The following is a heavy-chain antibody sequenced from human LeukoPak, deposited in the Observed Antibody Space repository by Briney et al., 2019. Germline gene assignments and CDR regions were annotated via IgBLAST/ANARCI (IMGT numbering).Heavy chain of an antibody. CDR2: IYYSGST. CDR1: GGSISSGDYY. J-gene: IGHJ6*03. Sequence: SETLSLTCTVSGGSISSGDYYWSWIRQPPGKGLEWIGYIYYSGSTYYKPSLKSRVTISVDTSKNQFSLKLSSVTAADTAVYYCARERIQLWTEDYYYYMDVWGKGTTVTVSS. CDR3: ARERIQLWTEDYYYYMDV. V-gene: IGHV4-30-4*08. D-gene: IGHD5-18*01.